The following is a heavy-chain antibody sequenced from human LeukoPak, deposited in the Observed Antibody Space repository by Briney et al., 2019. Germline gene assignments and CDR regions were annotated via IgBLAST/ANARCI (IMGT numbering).Heavy chain of an antibody. J-gene: IGHJ4*02. Sequence: PGRSLRLSCAASGFTFSSYAMHWVRQASGKGLEWVAVISFDGTNKYYADSVKGRFTISRDDSKNTLYLQMNSLRVEDTAVYYCARAWAAYGDHYPFDYWGQGTLVTVSS. CDR1: GFTFSSYA. CDR3: ARAWAAYGDHYPFDY. V-gene: IGHV3-30-3*01. CDR2: ISFDGTNK. D-gene: IGHD4-17*01.